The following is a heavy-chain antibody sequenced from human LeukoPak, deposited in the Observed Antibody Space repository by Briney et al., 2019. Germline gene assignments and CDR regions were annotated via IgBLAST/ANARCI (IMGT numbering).Heavy chain of an antibody. J-gene: IGHJ3*02. Sequence: SETLSLTCTVSGGSISTFYWIWIRQPPGKGLEWIGYIYYSGSTNYNPSFKSRVSISVDTSKNQLSLKLSSVNPADTAVFYCARAGRGTGIAASPIWGQGTMVTVSS. CDR3: ARAGRGTGIAASPI. D-gene: IGHD6-25*01. CDR2: IYYSGST. CDR1: GGSISTFY. V-gene: IGHV4-59*01.